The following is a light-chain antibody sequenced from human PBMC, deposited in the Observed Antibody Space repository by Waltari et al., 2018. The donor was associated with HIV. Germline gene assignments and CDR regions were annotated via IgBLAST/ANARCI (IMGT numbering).Light chain of an antibody. V-gene: IGLV2-23*02. CDR3: CAYAGSTTYVI. J-gene: IGLJ2*01. Sequence: QSALTQPAAVSGSPGQSITISCTGTSSAVGGYNLLPSYQHHPGKAPKLMIYEVSKRPSGVSNRFSGSKSGNTASLTISGLQAEDEADYYCCAYAGSTTYVIFGGGTKLTVL. CDR2: EVS. CDR1: SSAVGGYNL.